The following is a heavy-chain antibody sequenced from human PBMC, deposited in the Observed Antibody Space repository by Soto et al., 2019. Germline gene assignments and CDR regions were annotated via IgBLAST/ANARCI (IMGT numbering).Heavy chain of an antibody. CDR2: ISWNSGSI. J-gene: IGHJ5*02. CDR1: GFTFDDYV. D-gene: IGHD2-15*01. Sequence: EVQLVESGGGLVQPGRSLRLSCAASGFTFDDYVMHWVRQAPGKGLEWVSGISWNSGSIGYADSVKGRFTISRDNAKNYLYLQMNSLRAEDTALYYCAKDGGYCSGGSCYVLGWFDPWGQGTLVTVSS. V-gene: IGHV3-9*01. CDR3: AKDGGYCSGGSCYVLGWFDP.